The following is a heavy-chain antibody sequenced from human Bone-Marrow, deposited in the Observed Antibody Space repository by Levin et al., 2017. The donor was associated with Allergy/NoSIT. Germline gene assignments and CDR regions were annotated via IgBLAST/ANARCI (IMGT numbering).Heavy chain of an antibody. D-gene: IGHD3-16*01. CDR2: IYYSGKT. J-gene: IGHJ5*02. CDR1: GGSINISNYY. Sequence: SQTLSLTCTVSGGSINISNYYWGWIRQTPGKGLELIGTIYYSGKTYYNPSLKSRVTISVDTSKNQFSLKLTSVTAADTAIYYCTRHSYGRGRFDPWGQGTLVTVSS. CDR3: TRHSYGRGRFDP. V-gene: IGHV4-39*01.